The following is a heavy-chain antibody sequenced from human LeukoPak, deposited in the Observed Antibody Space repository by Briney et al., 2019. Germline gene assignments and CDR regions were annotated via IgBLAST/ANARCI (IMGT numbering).Heavy chain of an antibody. CDR2: IFYSGST. Sequence: PSETLSLTCTVSGGSISTSSYYWGWVRQPPGKGLEWFGNIFYSGSTYYSPSLKSRVTISLDTSRNQFSLKLNSVTAADTAVYYCARVNRPNYYDSSAYRRDWWFDPWGQGTLVTVSS. V-gene: IGHV4-39*07. CDR1: GGSISTSSYY. D-gene: IGHD3-22*01. J-gene: IGHJ5*02. CDR3: ARVNRPNYYDSSAYRRDWWFDP.